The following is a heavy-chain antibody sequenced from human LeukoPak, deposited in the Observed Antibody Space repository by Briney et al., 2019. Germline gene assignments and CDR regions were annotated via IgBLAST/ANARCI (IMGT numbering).Heavy chain of an antibody. V-gene: IGHV4-38-2*01. J-gene: IGHJ3*02. CDR2: IYHSGST. D-gene: IGHD3-9*01. CDR3: AAEYYDILTGYYRVRAFDI. CDR1: GYSISSGYH. Sequence: SETLSLTCAVSGYSISSGYHWGWIRQPPGKGLEWIGSIYHSGSTYYNPSLKSRVTISVDTSKNQFSLKLSSVTAADTAVYYCAAEYYDILTGYYRVRAFDIWGQGTMVTVSS.